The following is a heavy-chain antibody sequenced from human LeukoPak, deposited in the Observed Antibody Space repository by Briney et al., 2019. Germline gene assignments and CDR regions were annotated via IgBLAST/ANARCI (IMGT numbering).Heavy chain of an antibody. V-gene: IGHV4-59*12. CDR1: GGSISSYY. J-gene: IGHJ4*02. Sequence: SETLSLTCTVSGGSISSYYWSWIRQPPGKGLEWIGYIYYSGSTNYNPSLKSRVTMSVDTSKNQLSLKLSSVTAADTAVYYCARDFHYYGSGSYLGYWGQGTLVTVSS. CDR2: IYYSGST. CDR3: ARDFHYYGSGSYLGY. D-gene: IGHD3-10*01.